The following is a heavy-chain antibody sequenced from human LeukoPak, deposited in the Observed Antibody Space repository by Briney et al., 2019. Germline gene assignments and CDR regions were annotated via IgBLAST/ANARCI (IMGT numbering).Heavy chain of an antibody. Sequence: ASVKVSCKASGYTFTSYGISWLRQAPGQGLEWMGWISAYNGNTNYAQKLQGRVTMTTDTSTSTAYMELRSLRSDDTAVYYCARDEWELLRSPSGHWGQGTLVTVSS. CDR3: ARDEWELLRSPSGH. CDR1: GYTFTSYG. CDR2: ISAYNGNT. V-gene: IGHV1-18*01. J-gene: IGHJ4*02. D-gene: IGHD1-26*01.